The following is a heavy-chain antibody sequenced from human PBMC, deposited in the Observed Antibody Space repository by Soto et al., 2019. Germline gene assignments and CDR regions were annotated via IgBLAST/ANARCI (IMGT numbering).Heavy chain of an antibody. J-gene: IGHJ2*01. CDR2: MSCNSGSI. V-gene: IGHV3-9*01. CDR1: GFTFDDYA. D-gene: IGHD4-17*01. Sequence: EVQLVESGGGLVQPGRSLRLSCAASGFTFDDYAMHWVRQAPGKGLEWVSGMSCNSGSIGYADSVKGRFTISRDNAKNSLYLQMNSLRAEDTALYYCANGPYGDYWYFDLWGRGTLVTVSS. CDR3: ANGPYGDYWYFDL.